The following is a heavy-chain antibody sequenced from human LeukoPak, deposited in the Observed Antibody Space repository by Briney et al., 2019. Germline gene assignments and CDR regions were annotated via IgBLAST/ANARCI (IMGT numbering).Heavy chain of an antibody. D-gene: IGHD5-18*01. CDR3: GKTTAMVTFLDY. V-gene: IGHV3-23*01. CDR1: AFTFSSYA. CDR2: ISGSGGST. J-gene: IGHJ4*02. Sequence: GGSLRLSCAGSAFTFSSYAMSWVRQAPGKGLEWVSAISGSGGSTHYADSVKGRFTISRDNSKNTLYLQMNSLRAEDTAVYYCGKTTAMVTFLDYWGQGTLVTVSS.